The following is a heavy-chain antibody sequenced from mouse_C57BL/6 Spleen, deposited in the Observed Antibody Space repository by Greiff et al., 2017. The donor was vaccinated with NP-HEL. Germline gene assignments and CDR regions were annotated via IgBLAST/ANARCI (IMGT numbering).Heavy chain of an antibody. CDR2: IDPENGAT. J-gene: IGHJ1*03. Sequence: VQLQQSGAELVRPGASVKLSCKASGFNIKDDYMHWVKQRPEQGLEWIGWIDPENGATEYASQFKGKATITADTYSNTAYLQLSSLTSEDTAVYYCSTGSNSWYFDVWGTGTTVTVSS. CDR1: GFNIKDDY. CDR3: STGSNSWYFDV. V-gene: IGHV14-4*01. D-gene: IGHD2-5*01.